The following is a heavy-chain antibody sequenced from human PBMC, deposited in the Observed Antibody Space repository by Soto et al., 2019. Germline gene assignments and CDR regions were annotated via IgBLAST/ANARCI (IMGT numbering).Heavy chain of an antibody. CDR2: ISTYNGNT. D-gene: IGHD3-10*01. CDR1: GYTFTSYG. Sequence: QVQLVQSGAEVKKPGASVKVSCKASGYTFTSYGISWVRQAHGQGLEWMGWISTYNGNTKYAQKLQGRVTMTTDTSTSTAYMELRSLRSDDTAAFYCAREMVRGVASDYWGQGTLVTVSS. CDR3: AREMVRGVASDY. J-gene: IGHJ4*02. V-gene: IGHV1-18*01.